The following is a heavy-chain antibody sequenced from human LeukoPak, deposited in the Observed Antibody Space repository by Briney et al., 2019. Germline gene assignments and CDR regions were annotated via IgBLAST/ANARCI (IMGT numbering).Heavy chain of an antibody. D-gene: IGHD6-19*01. CDR1: GFTFSDYY. V-gene: IGHV3-11*04. J-gene: IGHJ4*02. Sequence: GGSLRLSCAASGFTFSDYYMSWIRQAPGKGLEWVSYISSSGSTIYYADSVKGRFTISRDNAKNSLYLQMSSLRAEDTAMYYCAGALYNRGWYPDYFDSWGQGTLVTVSS. CDR3: AGALYNRGWYPDYFDS. CDR2: ISSSGSTI.